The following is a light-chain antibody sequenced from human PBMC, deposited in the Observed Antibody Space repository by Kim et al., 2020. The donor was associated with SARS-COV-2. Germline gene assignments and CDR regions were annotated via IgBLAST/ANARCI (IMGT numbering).Light chain of an antibody. Sequence: QSALTQPASVSASPGQSITISCTGTRSDLGAYIYVSWYQQHPGKAPKLIIYDVINRPSGVSNRFSGSKSGNTASLTISGLQAEDEADYYCFSYTSGSSWVFGGGTQLTVL. J-gene: IGLJ3*02. CDR1: RSDLGAYIY. CDR2: DVI. CDR3: FSYTSGSSWV. V-gene: IGLV2-14*03.